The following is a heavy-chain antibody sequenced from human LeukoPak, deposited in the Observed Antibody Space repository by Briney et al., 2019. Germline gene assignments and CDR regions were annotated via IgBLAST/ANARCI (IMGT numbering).Heavy chain of an antibody. J-gene: IGHJ1*01. CDR2: IIPPSGTA. Sequence: SSVNVSCKASVGPYRYAITWVRQGPGQGLEWMGGIIPPSGTANYAQKFQGRVTISKDDSTSTTYMELSSLRSEDTAVYYCTTYGANVAEYFEHWGQGTLVGVSS. CDR1: VGPYRYA. V-gene: IGHV1-69*05. CDR3: TTYGANVAEYFEH. D-gene: IGHD4/OR15-4a*01.